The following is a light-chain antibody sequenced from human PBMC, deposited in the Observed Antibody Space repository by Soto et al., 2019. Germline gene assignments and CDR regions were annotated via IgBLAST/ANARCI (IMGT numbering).Light chain of an antibody. CDR2: EVS. J-gene: IGLJ2*01. V-gene: IGLV2-14*01. Sequence: QSALTQPASVSGSPGQSITISCTGTSSDVGGYNYVSWYQQHPGIAPKLMISEVSNRPSGVSNRFSGSKSGNTASLTISGLKAEDEADYYCSSYTSSSTLVFGGGTKLTVL. CDR3: SSYTSSSTLV. CDR1: SSDVGGYNY.